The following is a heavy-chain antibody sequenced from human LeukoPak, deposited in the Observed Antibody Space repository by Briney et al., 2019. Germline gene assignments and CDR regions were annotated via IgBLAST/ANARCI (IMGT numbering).Heavy chain of an antibody. V-gene: IGHV3-23*01. CDR2: ISDSGGNT. D-gene: IGHD6-13*01. CDR1: GFTFSSYA. J-gene: IGHJ5*02. CDR3: GKDLWGSSWYNWFDL. Sequence: GGSLRLSCAASGFTFSSYAMSWVRQAPGKGLEWVSSISDSGGNTYYAGSVQGRFTLSRDNSKNTLYLQMNSLRADDTAVYYCGKDLWGSSWYNWFDLWGQGTLVTVAS.